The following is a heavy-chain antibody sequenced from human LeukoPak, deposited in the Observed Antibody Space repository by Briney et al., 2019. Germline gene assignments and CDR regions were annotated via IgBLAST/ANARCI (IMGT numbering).Heavy chain of an antibody. V-gene: IGHV3-23*01. CDR2: IRGSGGST. J-gene: IGHJ4*02. CDR1: GFTFSSYA. CDR3: AKAIAVAGDEYYFDY. D-gene: IGHD6-19*01. Sequence: GGSLRLSCAASGFTFSSYAMSWVRQAPGKGLEWVSAIRGSGGSTYYADSVKGRFTISRDNSKNTLYLQMNSLRAEDTAVYYCAKAIAVAGDEYYFDYWGQGTLVTVSS.